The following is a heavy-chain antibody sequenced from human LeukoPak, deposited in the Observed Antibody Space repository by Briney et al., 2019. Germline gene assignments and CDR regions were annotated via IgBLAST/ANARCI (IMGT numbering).Heavy chain of an antibody. Sequence: ASVKVSCKASGYTFTDYYMHRVRQAPGQGLEWMGWINTHSGGTSYAQKFQGRVTMTRDTSISTAYMDLNRLRSDDTAVYYCARTLIAAPVDYWGQGTLVTVSS. V-gene: IGHV1-2*02. J-gene: IGHJ4*02. CDR3: ARTLIAAPVDY. CDR2: INTHSGGT. CDR1: GYTFTDYY. D-gene: IGHD6-6*01.